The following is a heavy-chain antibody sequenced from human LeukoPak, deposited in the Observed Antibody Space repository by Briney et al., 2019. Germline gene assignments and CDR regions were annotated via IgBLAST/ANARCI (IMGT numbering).Heavy chain of an antibody. Sequence: ASVKVSCKASGYTFNSYGISWVRQAPGQGLEWMGWISAYNGNTNYAQKLQGRVTMTTDTSTSTAYMELRSLRSDDTAVYYCASGHQYYDYVWGSYRLDGLDYWGQGTLVTVSS. CDR2: ISAYNGNT. CDR1: GYTFNSYG. V-gene: IGHV1-18*01. D-gene: IGHD3-16*02. CDR3: ASGHQYYDYVWGSYRLDGLDY. J-gene: IGHJ4*02.